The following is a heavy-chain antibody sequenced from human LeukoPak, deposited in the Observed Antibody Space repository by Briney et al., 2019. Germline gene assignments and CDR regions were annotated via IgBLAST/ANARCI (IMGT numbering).Heavy chain of an antibody. D-gene: IGHD6-19*01. CDR3: ATTTSIAVARAPYDY. CDR2: FDPEDGET. V-gene: IGHV1-24*01. J-gene: IGHJ4*02. CDR1: GYTLTELS. Sequence: ASVKVSCKVSGYTLTELSMHWARQAPGKGLEWMGGFDPEDGETIYAQKFQGRVTMTEDTSTDTAYMELSSLRSEDTAVYYCATTTSIAVARAPYDYWGQGTLVTVSS.